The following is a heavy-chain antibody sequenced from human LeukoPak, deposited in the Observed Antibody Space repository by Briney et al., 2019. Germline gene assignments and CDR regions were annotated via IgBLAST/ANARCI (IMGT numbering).Heavy chain of an antibody. D-gene: IGHD4-17*01. CDR1: GGSISSGGYS. Sequence: PSETLSLTCAVSGGSISSGGYSWSWIRQPPGKGLEWIGYIYQSGSTYYNPSLKSRVTISVDRSKNQFSLRLSSVTAADTAVYYCARVGPGDYGLDFDYWGQGTLVTVSS. V-gene: IGHV4-30-2*01. J-gene: IGHJ4*02. CDR3: ARVGPGDYGLDFDY. CDR2: IYQSGST.